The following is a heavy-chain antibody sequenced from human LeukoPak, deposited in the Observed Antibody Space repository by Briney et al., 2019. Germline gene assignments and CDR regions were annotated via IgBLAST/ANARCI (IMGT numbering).Heavy chain of an antibody. D-gene: IGHD6-6*01. CDR1: GFTFSSYS. Sequence: GGPLRLSCAASGFTFSSYSMNWVRQAPGKGLEWVSSISSSSSYIYYADSVKGRFTISRDNAKNSLYLQMNSLRAEDTAVYYCARGIAALGFDPWGQGTLVTVSS. CDR2: ISSSSSYI. J-gene: IGHJ5*02. CDR3: ARGIAALGFDP. V-gene: IGHV3-21*01.